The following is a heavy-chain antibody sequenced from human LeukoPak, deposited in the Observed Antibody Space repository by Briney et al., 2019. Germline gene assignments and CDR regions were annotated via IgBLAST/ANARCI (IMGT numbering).Heavy chain of an antibody. Sequence: PGGSLRLSCAASGFTFSSYAMSWVRQAPGKGLEWVSAISGSGGSTYYADSVKGRFTISRDNSKNTLYLQMNSLRAEDTAVYYCAKGEGIQLWSSLDYWGQGTLVTVSS. CDR2: ISGSGGST. D-gene: IGHD5-18*01. CDR3: AKGEGIQLWSSLDY. V-gene: IGHV3-23*01. J-gene: IGHJ4*02. CDR1: GFTFSSYA.